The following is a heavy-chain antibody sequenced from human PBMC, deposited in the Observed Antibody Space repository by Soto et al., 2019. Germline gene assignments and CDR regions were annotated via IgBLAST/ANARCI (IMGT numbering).Heavy chain of an antibody. CDR1: GGSISSYY. V-gene: IGHV4-59*01. Sequence: TSETLSLTYTVSGGSISSYYWSWIRQPPGKGLEWIGYIYYSGSTNYNPSLKSRVTISVDTSKNQFSLKLSSVTAADTAVYYCARDLSGGPYSKDYYYGMDVWGQGTTVTVSS. CDR2: IYYSGST. CDR3: ARDLSGGPYSKDYYYGMDV. D-gene: IGHD4-4*01. J-gene: IGHJ6*02.